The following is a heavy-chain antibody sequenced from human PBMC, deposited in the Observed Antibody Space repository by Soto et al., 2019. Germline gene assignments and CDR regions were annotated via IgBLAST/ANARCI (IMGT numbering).Heavy chain of an antibody. CDR3: ARVGDCSSTSCYGTGYYYYYYGMDV. D-gene: IGHD2-2*01. CDR2: IIPIFGTA. CDR1: GGTFSSYA. Sequence: QVQLVQSGAEVKKPGSSVKVSCKASGGTFSSYAISWVRHAPGQGLEWMGGIIPIFGTANYAQKLQGRVTITADESTSTAYMELSSLRSEDTAVYYCARVGDCSSTSCYGTGYYYYYYGMDVWGQGTTVTVSS. J-gene: IGHJ6*02. V-gene: IGHV1-69*01.